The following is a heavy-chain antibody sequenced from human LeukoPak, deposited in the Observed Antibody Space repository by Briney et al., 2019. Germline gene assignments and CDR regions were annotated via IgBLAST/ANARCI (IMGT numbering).Heavy chain of an antibody. J-gene: IGHJ6*02. CDR1: GGSISSGGYY. D-gene: IGHD6-13*01. CDR3: ARKASIAAAGPGPYYYGMDV. Sequence: SQTLSLTCTVSGGSISSGGYYWSWIRQHPGKVLEWIGYIYYSGSTYYNPSLKSRVTISVDTSKNQFSLKLSSVTAADTAVYYCARKASIAAAGPGPYYYGMDVWGQGTTVTVSS. V-gene: IGHV4-31*03. CDR2: IYYSGST.